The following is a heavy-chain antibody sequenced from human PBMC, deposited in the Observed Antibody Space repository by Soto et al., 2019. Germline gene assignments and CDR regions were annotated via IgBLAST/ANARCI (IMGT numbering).Heavy chain of an antibody. Sequence: LRLSCAASGFTFSSYAMSWVRQAPGKGLEWVSAISGSGGSTYYADSVKGRFTISRDNSKNTLYLQMNSLRAEDTAVYYCAKDWGAAAGTGQTFDYWGQGTLVTVSS. V-gene: IGHV3-23*01. D-gene: IGHD6-13*01. CDR1: GFTFSSYA. CDR3: AKDWGAAAGTGQTFDY. CDR2: ISGSGGST. J-gene: IGHJ4*02.